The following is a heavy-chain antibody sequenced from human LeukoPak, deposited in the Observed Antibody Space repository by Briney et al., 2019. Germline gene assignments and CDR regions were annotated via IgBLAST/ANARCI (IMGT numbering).Heavy chain of an antibody. D-gene: IGHD2-15*01. CDR2: ISSSSSTI. CDR3: VKAQGYCSGGTCYFDY. CDR1: GFTFSSYS. J-gene: IGHJ4*02. V-gene: IGHV3-48*04. Sequence: GGSLRLSCAASGFTFSSYSMNWVRQAPGKGLEWVSYISSSSSTIYYADSVKGRFTISRDNSKNTLYLQMSSLRAEDTAVYYCVKAQGYCSGGTCYFDYWGQGTLVTVSS.